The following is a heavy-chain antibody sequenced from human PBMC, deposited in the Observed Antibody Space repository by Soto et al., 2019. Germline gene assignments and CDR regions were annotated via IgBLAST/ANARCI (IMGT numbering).Heavy chain of an antibody. D-gene: IGHD2-15*01. Sequence: QVQLVESGGGLVPPGGSLRLSCAGSGFTFGDSYMSWIRQAPGKGLEWLSYISPGSRYPAYADSVKGRFTISRDNAKRSLYLQMNSLRAEDTAMYYCARDRGYDAHDYYYNAMDVWGQGTTVTVSS. CDR2: ISPGSRYP. CDR3: ARDRGYDAHDYYYNAMDV. J-gene: IGHJ6*02. V-gene: IGHV3-11*06. CDR1: GFTFGDSY.